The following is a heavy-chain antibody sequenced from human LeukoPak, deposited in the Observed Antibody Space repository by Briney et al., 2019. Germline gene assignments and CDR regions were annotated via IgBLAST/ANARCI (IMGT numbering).Heavy chain of an antibody. Sequence: SETLSLTCTVSGGSISSGSYYWSWIRQPAGKGLEWIGRIYTSGSTNYNPSLKSRVTISVDTSKNQFSLKLSSVTAADTAVYYCARDGGDYDYMDVWGKGTTVTISS. D-gene: IGHD4-17*01. CDR2: IYTSGST. J-gene: IGHJ6*03. CDR3: ARDGGDYDYMDV. V-gene: IGHV4-61*02. CDR1: GGSISSGSYY.